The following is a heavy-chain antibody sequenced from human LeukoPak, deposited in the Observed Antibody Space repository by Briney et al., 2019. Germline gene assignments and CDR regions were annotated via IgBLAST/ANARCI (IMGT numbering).Heavy chain of an antibody. CDR2: IVVGSGNT. D-gene: IGHD1-26*01. Sequence: ASVKVSCKASGFAFSNSAVQWVRQARGQRLEWIGWIVVGSGNTNYAQKFQERVTITRDMSTSTAYMELSSLRSEDTAVYYCTSDPTFYSGRYCFDYWGQGTLVTVSS. V-gene: IGHV1-58*01. J-gene: IGHJ4*02. CDR3: TSDPTFYSGRYCFDY. CDR1: GFAFSNSA.